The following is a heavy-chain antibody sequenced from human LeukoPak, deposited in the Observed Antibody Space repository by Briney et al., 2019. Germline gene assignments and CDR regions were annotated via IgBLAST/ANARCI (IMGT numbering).Heavy chain of an antibody. CDR3: ARGVLHDSSGYPFDY. D-gene: IGHD3-22*01. J-gene: IGHJ4*02. CDR1: GGSIRYYF. CDR2: IYTSGRT. Sequence: PSETLSLTCTVSGGSIRYYFWSWIRQPPGKGLEWIGCIYTSGRTNYNPSLKIRVTISVDTSKNQFSLNLSSVTAADTAVYYCARGVLHDSSGYPFDYWGRGTLVTVSS. V-gene: IGHV4-4*09.